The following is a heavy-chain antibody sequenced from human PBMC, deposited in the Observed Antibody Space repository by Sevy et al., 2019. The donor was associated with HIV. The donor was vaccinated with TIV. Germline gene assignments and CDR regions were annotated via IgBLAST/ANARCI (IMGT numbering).Heavy chain of an antibody. V-gene: IGHV4-39*01. D-gene: IGHD3-3*01. J-gene: IGHJ4*02. Sequence: SETLSLTCIVSGDSISSSSYYRGWIRQPPGKGLEWIASISYSGNTYYNPSLKSRTTMSIDTSKNQFFLTLNSVTAPDAAVYYCARSNPYYDFWSGYMTSGYFDFWGPGTLVTVSS. CDR2: ISYSGNT. CDR3: ARSNPYYDFWSGYMTSGYFDF. CDR1: GDSISSSSYY.